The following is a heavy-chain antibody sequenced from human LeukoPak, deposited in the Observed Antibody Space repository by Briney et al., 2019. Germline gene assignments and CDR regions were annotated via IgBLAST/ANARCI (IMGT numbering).Heavy chain of an antibody. Sequence: GGSLRLSCAASGFTFRSYWMHWVRQAPGKGLVWVSRINSDGSSTNYADSVKGRFTISRDNAKNTLYLQMSSLRAEDTAVYYCARAPYYDFWSGYPPDYWGQGTLVTVSS. D-gene: IGHD3-3*01. CDR3: ARAPYYDFWSGYPPDY. CDR1: GFTFRSYW. CDR2: INSDGSST. J-gene: IGHJ4*02. V-gene: IGHV3-74*01.